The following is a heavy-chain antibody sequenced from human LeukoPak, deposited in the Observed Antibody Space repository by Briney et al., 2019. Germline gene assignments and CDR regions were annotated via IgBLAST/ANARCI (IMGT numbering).Heavy chain of an antibody. Sequence: ASVKVSCKASGYTFTGYYMHWVRQAPGQGLEWMGWINPNSGATKYAQKFQGRVTMTRDTSIRTAYMELSRLRPDDTAVYYCARDKVAAAGLQADDYYYYYMDVWGKGTTVTVSS. D-gene: IGHD6-13*01. J-gene: IGHJ6*03. V-gene: IGHV1-2*02. CDR2: INPNSGAT. CDR1: GYTFTGYY. CDR3: ARDKVAAAGLQADDYYYYYMDV.